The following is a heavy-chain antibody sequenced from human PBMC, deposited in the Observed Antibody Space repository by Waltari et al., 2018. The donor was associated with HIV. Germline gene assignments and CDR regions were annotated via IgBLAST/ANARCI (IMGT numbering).Heavy chain of an antibody. CDR3: ARDATTTWQNYYYGMDV. CDR1: GFTLSNYH. J-gene: IGHJ6*02. D-gene: IGHD1-7*01. CDR2: FSISSTYI. V-gene: IGHV3-48*02. Sequence: EVQVVESGGDLVQPGGSLRLSCEASGFTLSNYHMNWVRQAPGKGLEWISYFSISSTYIDYADSVKCRFTISRDTAKNSLSLQMNSLRDEDTAVYYCARDATTTWQNYYYGMDVWGQGTTVTVSS.